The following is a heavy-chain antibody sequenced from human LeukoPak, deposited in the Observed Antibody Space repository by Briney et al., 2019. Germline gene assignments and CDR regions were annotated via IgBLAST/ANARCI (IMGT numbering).Heavy chain of an antibody. J-gene: IGHJ4*02. CDR1: GFTFSSYG. CDR3: ASERVGATQVS. V-gene: IGHV3-33*01. D-gene: IGHD1-26*01. CDR2: IWYDGSNE. Sequence: PGRSLRLSCAASGFTFSSYGMHWVRQAPGKGLEWVAVIWYDGSNEYYADSVKGRFTISRDNSKNTLYLQMNSLRAEDTAVYYCASERVGATQVSWGQGTLVTVSS.